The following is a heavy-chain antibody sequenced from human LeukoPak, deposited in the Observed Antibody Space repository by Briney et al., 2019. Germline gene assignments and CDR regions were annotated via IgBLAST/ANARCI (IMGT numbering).Heavy chain of an antibody. CDR2: IYYSGST. V-gene: IGHV4-59*08. D-gene: IGHD6-19*01. J-gene: IGHJ5*02. CDR3: ATQHNIGWGNWFDP. Sequence: PSETLSLTCTVSGGSITTYYWSWIRQPPGKGLEWIGYIYYSGSTNYNPSFKSRVTISLDTSKIQFSLTLSSVTAADTAVYYCATQHNIGWGNWFDPWGQGTLVTVSS. CDR1: GGSITTYY.